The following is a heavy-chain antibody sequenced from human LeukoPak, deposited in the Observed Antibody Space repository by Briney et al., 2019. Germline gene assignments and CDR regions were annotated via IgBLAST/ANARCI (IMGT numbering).Heavy chain of an antibody. CDR2: INPSGGST. J-gene: IGHJ6*03. Sequence: ASVKVSCKASGYTFTSYYMHWVRQAPGQGLEGMGMINPSGGSTSYAQKFQGRVTMTRDTSTSTVYMELSSLRSEDTAVYYCARDAAYYYDSSGYFSLDYYYYYMDVWGKGTTVTISS. D-gene: IGHD3-22*01. CDR1: GYTFTSYY. CDR3: ARDAAYYYDSSGYFSLDYYYYYMDV. V-gene: IGHV1-46*01.